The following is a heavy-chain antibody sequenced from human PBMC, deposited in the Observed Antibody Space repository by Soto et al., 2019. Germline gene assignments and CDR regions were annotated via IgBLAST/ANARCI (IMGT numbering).Heavy chain of an antibody. V-gene: IGHV1-69*01. Sequence: QVQLVQSGAEVKKPGSSVKVSCKASGGTFSSYAISWVRQAPGQGLEWMGGIIPIFGTANYAQKFQGRVTITADESTSTAYMELSSLRSEDTAVYYCAGDRVEMATISPYYFDYWGQGTLVTVS. CDR3: AGDRVEMATISPYYFDY. J-gene: IGHJ4*02. CDR1: GGTFSSYA. CDR2: IIPIFGTA. D-gene: IGHD1-26*01.